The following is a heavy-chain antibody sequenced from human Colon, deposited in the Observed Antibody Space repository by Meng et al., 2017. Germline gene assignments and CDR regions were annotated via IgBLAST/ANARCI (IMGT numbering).Heavy chain of an antibody. Sequence: GESLKFSCAASGFTLSNCAMSWVRQAPGQGLEWVSTITIHEYFTNYADSVKGRFTISRDNSKNSLYLQMDSLRAVDTAVYYCAKKTVGSGDQPYDYWGQGTLVTVSS. D-gene: IGHD2-15*01. V-gene: IGHV3-23*01. CDR3: AKKTVGSGDQPYDY. CDR2: ITIHEYFT. J-gene: IGHJ4*02. CDR1: GFTLSNCA.